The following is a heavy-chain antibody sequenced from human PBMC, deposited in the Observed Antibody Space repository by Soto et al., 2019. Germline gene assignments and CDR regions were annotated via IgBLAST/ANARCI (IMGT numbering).Heavy chain of an antibody. Sequence: SETLSLTCTVSGGSISSGGYYWSWIRQHPGKGLEWIGYIYYSGSTYYNPSLKSRVTISVDTSKNQFSLKLSSVTAADTAVYYCARGNPYDYIWGSYPNPVVGFDYWGQGTLVTVSS. V-gene: IGHV4-31*03. CDR3: ARGNPYDYIWGSYPNPVVGFDY. CDR2: IYYSGST. J-gene: IGHJ4*02. CDR1: GGSISSGGYY. D-gene: IGHD3-16*02.